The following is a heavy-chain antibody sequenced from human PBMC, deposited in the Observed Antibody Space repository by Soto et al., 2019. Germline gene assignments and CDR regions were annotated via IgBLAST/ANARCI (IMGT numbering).Heavy chain of an antibody. CDR1: GGTFSSYT. V-gene: IGHV1-69*02. Sequence: SVKVSCKASGGTFSSYTISCVRQAPGQGLEWMGRIIPILGIANYAQKFQGRVTITADKSTSTAYMELSSLRSEDTAVYYCARLRDMITFGGVIDNEYFQHWGQGTLVTVSS. CDR3: ARLRDMITFGGVIDNEYFQH. CDR2: IIPILGIA. J-gene: IGHJ1*01. D-gene: IGHD3-16*02.